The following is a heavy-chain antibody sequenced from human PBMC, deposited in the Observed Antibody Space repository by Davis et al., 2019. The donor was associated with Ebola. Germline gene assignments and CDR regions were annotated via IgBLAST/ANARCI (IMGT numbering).Heavy chain of an antibody. J-gene: IGHJ6*04. CDR3: ARGFYDSSGYGMDV. D-gene: IGHD3-22*01. Sequence: GESLKISCAASGFTFSSYDMNWVRQAPGKGLEWVSSISSGSYYIYYADSLKGRFTISRDNAKNSLYLQMNSLRAEDTAVYYCARGFYDSSGYGMDVWGKGTTVTVSS. CDR2: ISSGSYYI. V-gene: IGHV3-21*04. CDR1: GFTFSSYD.